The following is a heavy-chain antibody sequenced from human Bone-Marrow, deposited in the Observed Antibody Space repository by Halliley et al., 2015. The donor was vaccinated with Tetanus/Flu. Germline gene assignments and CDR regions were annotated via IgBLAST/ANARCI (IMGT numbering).Heavy chain of an antibody. D-gene: IGHD3-3*01. CDR3: AKHDDFWSGLRSDYYYYYGMDV. CDR2: RT. J-gene: IGHJ6*02. V-gene: IGHV3-23*01. Sequence: RTYYADSVEGRFTISRDNSRNKLYLQMNSLRAEDTAVYYCAKHDDFWSGLRSDYYYYYGMDVWGQGTTVTVSS.